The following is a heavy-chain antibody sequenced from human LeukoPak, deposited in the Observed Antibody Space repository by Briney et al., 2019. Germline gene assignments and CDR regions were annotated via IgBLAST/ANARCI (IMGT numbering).Heavy chain of an antibody. Sequence: GGSLRLSCAASGFSFNIYTMNWVRQAPGKGLEWVSYISSASSIIYYADSVKGRFTISRDNAKNSLYLQMNSLRDEDTAIYYCARENRALGDFWGQGTLVTVSS. CDR1: GFSFNIYT. CDR2: ISSASSII. CDR3: ARENRALGDF. D-gene: IGHD3-16*01. V-gene: IGHV3-48*02. J-gene: IGHJ4*02.